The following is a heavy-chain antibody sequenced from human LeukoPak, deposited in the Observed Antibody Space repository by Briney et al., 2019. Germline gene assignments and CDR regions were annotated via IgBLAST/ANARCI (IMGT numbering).Heavy chain of an antibody. D-gene: IGHD3-9*01. V-gene: IGHV4-34*01. Sequence: SETLSLTCAVYGGSFSGYYWSWIRQPPGKGLEWIGEINHSGSTNYNPSLKSRVTISVDTSKNQFSLKLSSVTAADTAVYYCARQNSYYDILTGYYPVSFSFDYWGQGTLVTVSS. CDR2: INHSGST. CDR1: GGSFSGYY. CDR3: ARQNSYYDILTGYYPVSFSFDY. J-gene: IGHJ4*02.